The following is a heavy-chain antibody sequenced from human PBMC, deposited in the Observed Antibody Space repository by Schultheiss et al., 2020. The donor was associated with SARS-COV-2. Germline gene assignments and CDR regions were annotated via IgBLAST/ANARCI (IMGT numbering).Heavy chain of an antibody. Sequence: GGSLRLSCAASGFTFSSYAMSWIRQAPGKGLEWVSYISSSGSTIYYADSVKGRFTISRDNAKNSLYLQMNSLRAEDTAVYYCATHNAYYDFWSGYYGSPTLDYWGQGTLVTVSS. V-gene: IGHV3-48*04. CDR1: GFTFSSYA. CDR3: ATHNAYYDFWSGYYGSPTLDY. D-gene: IGHD3-3*01. J-gene: IGHJ4*02. CDR2: ISSSGSTI.